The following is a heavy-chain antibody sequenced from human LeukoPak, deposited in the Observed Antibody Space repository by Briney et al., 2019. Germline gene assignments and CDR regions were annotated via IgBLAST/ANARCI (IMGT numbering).Heavy chain of an antibody. D-gene: IGHD2-15*01. Sequence: GGSLRLSCAASGFTFSSYGIHWVRQAPGKGLEWVAVIWYDGSNKYYADSVKGRFTISRDNSKNTLYLQMYSLRAEDTAVYYCARAGYCSGGSCYGMDVWGQGTTVTVSS. CDR1: GFTFSSYG. J-gene: IGHJ6*02. CDR2: IWYDGSNK. CDR3: ARAGYCSGGSCYGMDV. V-gene: IGHV3-33*01.